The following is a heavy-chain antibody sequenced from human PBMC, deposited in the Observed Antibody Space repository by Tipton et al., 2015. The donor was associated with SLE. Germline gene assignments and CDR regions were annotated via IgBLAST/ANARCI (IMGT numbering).Heavy chain of an antibody. V-gene: IGHV4-39*07. CDR3: ARDRSSNWGLFGD. Sequence: GWIRQPPGKGLEWIGSIYYSGSTYSSPSLKSRVTISVDTSKNQFSLKVTSETAADTAVYYCARDRSSNWGLFGDWGQGTLVTVSS. CDR2: IYYSGST. J-gene: IGHJ4*02. D-gene: IGHD7-27*01.